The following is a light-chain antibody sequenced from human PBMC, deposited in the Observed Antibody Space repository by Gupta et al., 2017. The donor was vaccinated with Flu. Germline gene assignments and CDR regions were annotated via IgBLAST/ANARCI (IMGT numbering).Light chain of an antibody. CDR3: QQDNSYPWT. CDR1: QSISSW. V-gene: IGKV1-5*03. J-gene: IGKJ1*01. Sequence: PSTLSASVGDRVTITCRASQSISSWLAWYQQKPGKAPKLLIYKASSLESGVPSRFSGSGSGTEFTLTISSLQPDDFATYYCQQDNSYPWTFGQGTKVEIK. CDR2: KAS.